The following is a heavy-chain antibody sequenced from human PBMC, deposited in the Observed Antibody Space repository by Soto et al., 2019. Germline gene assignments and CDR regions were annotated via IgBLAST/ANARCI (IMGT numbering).Heavy chain of an antibody. J-gene: IGHJ5*02. CDR1: GFTFDDYG. CDR2: INWNGGST. V-gene: IGHV3-20*01. D-gene: IGHD2-2*02. Sequence: EVQLVESGGGVVRPGGSLRLSCAASGFTFDDYGMSWVRQAPGKGLEWVSGINWNGGSTGYADSVKGRFTISRDNAKNSLYPQINSPRPEDTALYHCARDSGYCSSTSCYNNWFDPWAHGTLVTVSS. CDR3: ARDSGYCSSTSCYNNWFDP.